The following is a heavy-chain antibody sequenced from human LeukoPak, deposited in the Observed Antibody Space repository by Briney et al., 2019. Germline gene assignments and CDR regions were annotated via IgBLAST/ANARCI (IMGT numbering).Heavy chain of an antibody. CDR1: GYSFTSYW. CDR2: IYPGDSDT. D-gene: IGHD5-18*01. CDR3: ARHGQSTAMVTNWFDP. J-gene: IGHJ5*02. V-gene: IGHV5-51*01. Sequence: GESLKISCKGSGYSFTSYWIGWVRPLPGKGVEWMGIIYPGDSDTRYSPSFQGQVTISADKSISTAYLQWSSLKASDTAMYYCARHGQSTAMVTNWFDPWGQGTLVTVSS.